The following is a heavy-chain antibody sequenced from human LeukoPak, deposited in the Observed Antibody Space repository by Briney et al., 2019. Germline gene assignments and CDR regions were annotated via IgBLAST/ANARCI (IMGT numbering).Heavy chain of an antibody. CDR3: ARGAGGGTSFMDV. J-gene: IGHJ6*02. CDR1: GYTFTGYY. V-gene: IGHV1-2*02. Sequence: AASVTVSCKASGYTFTGYYMHWVRPAPGQGLEWMGWINPNSGGTNYAQKFQGRVTMTRDTSISTAFMGLSRLRSDDTAVYYCARGAGGGTSFMDVWGLGTTVTVSS. CDR2: INPNSGGT. D-gene: IGHD2-2*01.